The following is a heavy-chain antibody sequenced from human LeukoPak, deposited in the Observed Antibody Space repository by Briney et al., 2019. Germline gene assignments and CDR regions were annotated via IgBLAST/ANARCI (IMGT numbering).Heavy chain of an antibody. D-gene: IGHD1-7*01. Sequence: SETLSLTCTVSGGSISSYYWSWIRQPPGEGLEWIGYIYYSGSTNYNPSLKSRVTISVDTSKNQFSLKLSSVTAADTAVYYCARNNWNYGSSMDVWGQGTTVTVSS. J-gene: IGHJ6*02. CDR2: IYYSGST. CDR3: ARNNWNYGSSMDV. CDR1: GGSISSYY. V-gene: IGHV4-59*01.